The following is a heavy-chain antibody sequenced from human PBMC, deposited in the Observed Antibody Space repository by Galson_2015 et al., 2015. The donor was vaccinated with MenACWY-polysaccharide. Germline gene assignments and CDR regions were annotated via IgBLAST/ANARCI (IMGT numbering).Heavy chain of an antibody. D-gene: IGHD3-10*01. J-gene: IGHJ6*02. CDR1: GGSISSSYW. CDR2: IYHDGRT. Sequence: ATLSLTCAVSGGSISSSYWWTWVRPPPGKGLEWIGEIYHDGRTAYIPSLKSRITVSLDKAKNQVSLRLISVTAADTAVYYCAKRPIRASGGGLDVWGQGTTVTVS. CDR3: AKRPIRASGGGLDV. V-gene: IGHV4-4*02.